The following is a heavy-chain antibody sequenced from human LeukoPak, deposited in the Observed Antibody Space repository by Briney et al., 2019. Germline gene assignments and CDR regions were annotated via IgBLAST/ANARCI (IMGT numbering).Heavy chain of an antibody. V-gene: IGHV1-69*13. CDR3: ARGSGYDSSGYLVT. Sequence: ASVNVSCKASGYTFTIYGISWVRQAPGQGLEWMGGIIPIFGTANYAQKFQGRVTITADESTSTAYMELSSLRSEDTAVYYCARGSGYDSSGYLVTWGQGTLVTVSS. CDR1: GYTFTIYG. CDR2: IIPIFGTA. D-gene: IGHD3-22*01. J-gene: IGHJ4*02.